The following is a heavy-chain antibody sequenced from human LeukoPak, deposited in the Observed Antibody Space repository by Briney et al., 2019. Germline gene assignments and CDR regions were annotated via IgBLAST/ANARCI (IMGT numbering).Heavy chain of an antibody. CDR3: ARVGYCSGGSCYSPSSFDY. D-gene: IGHD2-15*01. V-gene: IGHV4-59*08. Sequence: ETLSLTCTVSGGSISSYYWSWIRQPPGKGLEWIGYIYYSGSTNYNPSLKSRVTISVDTSKNQFSLKLSSVTAADTAVYYCARVGYCSGGSCYSPSSFDYWGQGTLVTVSS. CDR2: IYYSGST. CDR1: GGSISSYY. J-gene: IGHJ4*02.